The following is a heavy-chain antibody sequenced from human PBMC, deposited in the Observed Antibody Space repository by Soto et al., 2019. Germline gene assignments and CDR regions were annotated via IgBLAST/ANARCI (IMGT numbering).Heavy chain of an antibody. V-gene: IGHV1-2*02. J-gene: IGHJ3*02. CDR1: GYSFSDHY. Sequence: XSVKVSCNASGYSFSDHYIRWVRQAPGQGLEWMGWVNPNTGGTNYAQRFHGRVTMTRDTSITTAYMELSSLRSDDTALFYCATIDSGGYYGNALDIWGQGTMVTVSS. D-gene: IGHD3-22*01. CDR3: ATIDSGGYYGNALDI. CDR2: VNPNTGGT.